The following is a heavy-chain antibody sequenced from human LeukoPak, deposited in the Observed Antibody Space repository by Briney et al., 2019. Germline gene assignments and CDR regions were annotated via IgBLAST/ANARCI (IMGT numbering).Heavy chain of an antibody. CDR3: ARLVDTTMADY. CDR1: GYSFTSYW. D-gene: IGHD5-18*01. CDR2: IYPDGSDT. J-gene: IGHJ4*02. V-gene: IGHV5-51*01. Sequence: GESLKISCKASGYSFTSYWIGWVRQMPGKGLEWMGIIYPDGSDTRYSPSFQGQVTLSPDKSISTAYLLWSSLKASDTAMYYCARLVDTTMADYWGQGSLVTVSS.